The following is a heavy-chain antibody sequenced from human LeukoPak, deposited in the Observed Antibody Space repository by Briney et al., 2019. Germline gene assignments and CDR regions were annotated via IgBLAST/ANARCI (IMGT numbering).Heavy chain of an antibody. CDR2: IYYSGST. Sequence: SETLSLTCTVSGGSISSGDYYWSWIRQPPGKGLEWIGYIYYSGSTYYNPSLKSRVTISVDTSKNQFSLKLSSVTAADTAVYYCARGDGSGSYYNDAFDIWGQGTMVTVCS. J-gene: IGHJ3*02. CDR3: ARGDGSGSYYNDAFDI. D-gene: IGHD3-10*01. V-gene: IGHV4-30-4*01. CDR1: GGSISSGDYY.